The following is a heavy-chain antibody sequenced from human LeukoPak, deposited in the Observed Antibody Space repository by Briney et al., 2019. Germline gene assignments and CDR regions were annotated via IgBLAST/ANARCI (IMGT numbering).Heavy chain of an antibody. CDR3: ARDRGDTSGWGVDY. CDR1: GYTFTNYG. Sequence: SVTVSFTASGYTFTNYGISWLRPAPGQGHEGLGWISAYNGNRNSAQKLQGRVTMTTDTSTSTAYMELRSLRSDDTAVYYCARDRGDTSGWGVDYWGQGTLVTVSS. V-gene: IGHV1-18*01. D-gene: IGHD6-19*01. CDR2: ISAYNGNR. J-gene: IGHJ4*02.